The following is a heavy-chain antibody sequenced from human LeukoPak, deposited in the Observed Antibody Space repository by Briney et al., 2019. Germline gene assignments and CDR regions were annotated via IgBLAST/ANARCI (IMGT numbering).Heavy chain of an antibody. Sequence: SETLSLTCAVYGGSFSGYYWSWIRQPPGKGLEWIGYIYYSGSTNYDPSLKSRVTISVDTSKNQFSLKLSSVTAADTAVYYCARKGAWAFEPWGQGTLVTVSS. CDR1: GGSFSGYY. CDR3: ARKGAWAFEP. CDR2: IYYSGST. J-gene: IGHJ5*02. D-gene: IGHD3-16*01. V-gene: IGHV4-59*01.